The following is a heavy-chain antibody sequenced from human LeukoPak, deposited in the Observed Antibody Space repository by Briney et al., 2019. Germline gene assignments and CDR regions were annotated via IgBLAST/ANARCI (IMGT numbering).Heavy chain of an antibody. CDR2: IIPIFGTA. CDR1: GGTFSSYA. J-gene: IGHJ6*03. D-gene: IGHD3-10*01. V-gene: IGHV1-69*06. CDR3: ARASEAYCYMDV. Sequence: ASVKVSCKASGGTFSSYAISWVRQAPGQGLEWMGGIIPIFGTANYAQKFQGRVTITADKSTSTAYMELSSLRSEDTAVYYCARASEAYCYMDVWGKGTTVTVSS.